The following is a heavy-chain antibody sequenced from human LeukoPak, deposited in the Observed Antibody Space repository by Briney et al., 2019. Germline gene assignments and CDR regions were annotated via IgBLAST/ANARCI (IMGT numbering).Heavy chain of an antibody. CDR2: ISSSSTI. CDR3: ARDFSVDY. V-gene: IGHV3-69-1*01. CDR1: GFTFDDYA. Sequence: GGSLRLSCAASGFTFDDYAMNWVRQAPGKGLEWVSYISSSSTIYYADSVKGRFTISRDNAKNSLYLQMNSLRAEDTAVYYCARDFSVDYWGQGTLVTVSS. D-gene: IGHD2/OR15-2a*01. J-gene: IGHJ4*02.